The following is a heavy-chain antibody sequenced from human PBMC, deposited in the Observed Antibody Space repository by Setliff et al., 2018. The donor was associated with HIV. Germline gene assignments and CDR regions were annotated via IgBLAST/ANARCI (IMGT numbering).Heavy chain of an antibody. CDR1: GGSISSGSYY. J-gene: IGHJ6*03. V-gene: IGHV3-7*01. D-gene: IGHD3-10*01. Sequence: PSETLSLTCTVSGGSISSGSYYWGWIRQPPGKGLEWVANIKQDGSERYYVDSVKGRFTISRDNTNNTLYLQMNSLRAEDTAVYYCAKEDRYYYGSGSYPLYYYYMDVWGKGTTVTVSS. CDR3: AKEDRYYYGSGSYPLYYYYMDV. CDR2: IKQDGSER.